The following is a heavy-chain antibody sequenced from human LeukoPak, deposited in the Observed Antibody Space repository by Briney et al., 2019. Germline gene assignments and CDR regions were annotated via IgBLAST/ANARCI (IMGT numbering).Heavy chain of an antibody. V-gene: IGHV3-9*01. D-gene: IGHD2-15*01. CDR3: ARDPVGVADTLGVEGWRDF. CDR1: GFTFDDYT. Sequence: QPGRSLRLSCAASGFTFDDYTMHWVRQAPGKGLEWVSGISWNSGSIGYADSVKGRFTISRDNAKNSLYLQMNSLRAEDTAVYYCARDPVGVADTLGVEGWRDFWGQGTLVTVSS. J-gene: IGHJ4*02. CDR2: ISWNSGSI.